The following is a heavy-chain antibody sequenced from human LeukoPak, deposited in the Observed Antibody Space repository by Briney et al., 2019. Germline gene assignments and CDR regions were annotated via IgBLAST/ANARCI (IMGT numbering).Heavy chain of an antibody. Sequence: SETLSLTCTVSGGSISSYYWSWIRQPPGKGLEWIGYIYYSGSTSYNPSLKSRVTISVDTSKNQFSLKLSSVTAADTAVYYCASHDFWSGYLFDYWGQGTLVTVSS. CDR2: IYYSGST. CDR3: ASHDFWSGYLFDY. J-gene: IGHJ4*02. D-gene: IGHD3-3*01. CDR1: GGSISSYY. V-gene: IGHV4-59*01.